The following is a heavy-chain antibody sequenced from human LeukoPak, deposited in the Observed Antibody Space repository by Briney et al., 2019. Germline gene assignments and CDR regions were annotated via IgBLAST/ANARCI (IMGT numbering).Heavy chain of an antibody. CDR2: IYYSGSA. Sequence: SETLSLTCTVSGGSISSGGYYWSWIRQHPGKGLEWIGYIYYSGSAYYNPSLKSRVTISVDTSKNQFSLKLSSVTAADTAVYYCARGRRTYYYDSSGLNWFDPWGQGTLVTVSS. V-gene: IGHV4-31*03. D-gene: IGHD3-22*01. CDR1: GGSISSGGYY. J-gene: IGHJ5*02. CDR3: ARGRRTYYYDSSGLNWFDP.